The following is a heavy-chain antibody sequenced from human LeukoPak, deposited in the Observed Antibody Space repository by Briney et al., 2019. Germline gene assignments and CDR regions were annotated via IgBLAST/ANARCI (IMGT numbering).Heavy chain of an antibody. Sequence: SETLSLTCTVSGGSISSGSYYWSWIRQPPGKGLEWIGRIYTSGSTNYNPSLKSRVTISVDTSKNQFSLKLSSVTAADTAVYYCARTSAGWLQYSWGQGTLVTVSS. D-gene: IGHD5-24*01. J-gene: IGHJ4*02. CDR3: ARTSAGWLQYS. CDR1: GGSISSGSYY. CDR2: IYTSGST. V-gene: IGHV4-61*02.